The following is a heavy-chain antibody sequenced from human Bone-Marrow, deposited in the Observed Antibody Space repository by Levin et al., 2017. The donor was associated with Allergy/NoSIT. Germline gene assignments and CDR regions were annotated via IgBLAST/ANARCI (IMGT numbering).Heavy chain of an antibody. CDR3: ARALKWYGDYFDY. V-gene: IGHV4-34*01. J-gene: IGHJ4*02. CDR2: INHSGST. D-gene: IGHD2-15*01. CDR1: GGSFSGYY. Sequence: ESLKISCAVYGGSFSGYYWSWIRQPPGKGLEWIGEINHSGSTNYNPSLKSRVTISVDTSKNQFSLKLSSVTAADTAVYYCARALKWYGDYFDYWGQGTLVTVSS.